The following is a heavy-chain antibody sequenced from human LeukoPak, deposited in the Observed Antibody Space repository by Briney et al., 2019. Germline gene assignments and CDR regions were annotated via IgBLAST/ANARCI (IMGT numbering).Heavy chain of an antibody. D-gene: IGHD2-15*01. Sequence: GGSLRLSCAASGFMFSTYWMTWVRQAPGKGLEFVANIKPDGNETYYVDSVKGRFTISRDNTKNLVFLQMKSLRGEDAAVYHCGGFGYEAAIDLWGQGTLVTVSS. CDR3: GGFGYEAAIDL. CDR2: IKPDGNET. J-gene: IGHJ4*02. CDR1: GFMFSTYW. V-gene: IGHV3-7*01.